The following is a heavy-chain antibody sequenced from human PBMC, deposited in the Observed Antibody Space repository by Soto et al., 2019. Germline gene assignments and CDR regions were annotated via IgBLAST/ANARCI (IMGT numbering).Heavy chain of an antibody. J-gene: IGHJ4*02. CDR2: INSDGSTT. CDR3: ARLRGYSTGWTPFDF. Sequence: EVQLVDSGGGLVQRGGSLRLSCAASGFTFSNYWMHWVRQAPGKGLVWVSRINSDGSTTSHADSVKGRFTISRDNAKNTLYLQMNSLRAEYTAVYYCARLRGYSTGWTPFDFWGQGTQVTVSS. CDR1: GFTFSNYW. D-gene: IGHD6-19*01. V-gene: IGHV3-74*01.